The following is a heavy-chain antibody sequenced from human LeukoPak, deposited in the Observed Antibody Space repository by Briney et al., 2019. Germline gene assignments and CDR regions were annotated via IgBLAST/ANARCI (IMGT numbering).Heavy chain of an antibody. J-gene: IGHJ4*02. Sequence: PSETLSLTCTVSGGSVSTDNYYWTWIRQAPGKGLEWIGYIHYSGSTNYNPSLKSRVTMSVDTSQNQFSLKLTSVTAADTGVYYCARVVAVAGGNFDYWGQGTLVTVSS. CDR2: IHYSGST. CDR1: GGSVSTDNYY. CDR3: ARVVAVAGGNFDY. D-gene: IGHD6-19*01. V-gene: IGHV4-61*01.